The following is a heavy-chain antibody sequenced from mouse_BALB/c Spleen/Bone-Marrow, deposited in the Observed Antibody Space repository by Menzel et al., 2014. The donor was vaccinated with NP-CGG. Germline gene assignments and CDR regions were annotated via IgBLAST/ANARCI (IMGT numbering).Heavy chain of an antibody. CDR2: INPSSGYT. CDR1: GYTFTTYT. V-gene: IGHV1-4*01. Sequence: QVQLQLSGAELARPGASVKMSCRASGYTFTTYTMHWVKQRPGQGLEWIGYINPSSGYTYYNQKFKDKATLTADKSSSAAYLQLSSLTSEDSAVYYCARVYGNYDAMDYWGQGASVTVSS. CDR3: ARVYGNYDAMDY. J-gene: IGHJ4*01. D-gene: IGHD2-1*01.